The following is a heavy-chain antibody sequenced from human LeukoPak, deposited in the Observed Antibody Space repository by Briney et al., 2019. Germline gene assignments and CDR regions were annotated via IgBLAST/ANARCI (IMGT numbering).Heavy chain of an antibody. CDR3: ARDVGGYAFDY. CDR2: MSYDGSRK. J-gene: IGHJ4*02. CDR1: GFTFGSYT. Sequence: PGRSLRLSCVASGFTFGSYTLHWVRQAPGKGLEWVAVMSYDGSRKFHADSVKGRFTISRDNSKNTLYLQMNSLRAEDTAIYFCARDVGGYAFDYWGQGTLVTVSS. D-gene: IGHD5-12*01. V-gene: IGHV3-30*04.